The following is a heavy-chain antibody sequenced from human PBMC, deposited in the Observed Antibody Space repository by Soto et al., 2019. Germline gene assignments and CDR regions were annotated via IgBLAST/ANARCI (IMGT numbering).Heavy chain of an antibody. V-gene: IGHV3-11*05. CDR1: GFTFSAYY. CDR2: ISCSSSYI. D-gene: IGHD2-15*01. J-gene: IGHJ4*02. CDR3: ARRSCSGGSGYSG. Sequence: QVQLVESAGGLVRAGGTLRLSCATSGFTFSAYYMDWIRQAPGKGLEWISYISCSSSYINYADSVKGRFTISRDNAKKSLFLEMSSLTAEDSAVYYCARRSCSGGSGYSGWGQGVLVSVSS.